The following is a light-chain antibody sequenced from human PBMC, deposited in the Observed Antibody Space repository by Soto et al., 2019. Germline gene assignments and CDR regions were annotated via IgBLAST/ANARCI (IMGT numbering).Light chain of an antibody. J-gene: IGLJ3*02. Sequence: QSVLTQPASVSGSPGQSITISCTGTSSDVGGYNYVSWYQQHPGKAPKLIIYGVSNRPSGVSNRFSGSKSGNTASLTISGLQAEDEADYYCTSYTSTSKFRVFGGGTKVTVL. V-gene: IGLV2-14*01. CDR2: GVS. CDR1: SSDVGGYNY. CDR3: TSYTSTSKFRV.